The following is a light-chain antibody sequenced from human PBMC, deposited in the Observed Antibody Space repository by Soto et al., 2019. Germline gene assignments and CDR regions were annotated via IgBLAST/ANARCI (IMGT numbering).Light chain of an antibody. Sequence: SYELTQPPSVSVSPGQTARITCSGDALPKQFGYWYQQKPGQAPVLVIYKDSERPSGIPERFSGSNSGTTVTLTISGVQAXXXXXXXXQSADSSGTYRVFGGGTKVTV. V-gene: IGLV3-25*02. CDR1: ALPKQF. CDR3: QSADSSGTYRV. J-gene: IGLJ2*01. CDR2: KDS.